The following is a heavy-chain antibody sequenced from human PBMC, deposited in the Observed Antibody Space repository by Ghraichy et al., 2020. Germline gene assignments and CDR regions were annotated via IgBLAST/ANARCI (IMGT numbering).Heavy chain of an antibody. D-gene: IGHD2-8*02. CDR1: RYTFTNYDG. CDR2: VSAYNGNT. CDR3: ARSFDCTAGSSTYGLYY. Sequence: ASVKVSCKAFRYTFTNYDGFSWVRQAPGQGLEWMGWVSAYNGNTNYAQKLQDRVTMTTDTSTNTAYMELRSLRSDDTAVYYCARSFDCTAGSSTYGLYYWGQGTLVTVSS. J-gene: IGHJ4*02. V-gene: IGHV1-18*04.